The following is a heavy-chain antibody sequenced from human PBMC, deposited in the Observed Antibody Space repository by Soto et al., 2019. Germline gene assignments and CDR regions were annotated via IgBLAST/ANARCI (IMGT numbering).Heavy chain of an antibody. D-gene: IGHD4-17*01. CDR2: IYYSGST. J-gene: IGHJ4*02. CDR3: ARVANHGDIDY. CDR1: GGSVSSGSYY. V-gene: IGHV4-61*01. Sequence: PSETLSLTCTVSGGSVSSGSYYWSWIRQPPGKGLEWIGYIYYSGSTNYNPSLKSRVTISVDTSKNQFSLKPSSVTAADTAVYYCARVANHGDIDYWGQGTLVTVSS.